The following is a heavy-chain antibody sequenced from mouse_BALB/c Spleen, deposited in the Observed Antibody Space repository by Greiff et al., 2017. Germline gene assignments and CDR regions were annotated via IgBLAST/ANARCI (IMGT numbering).Heavy chain of an antibody. V-gene: IGHV2-9*02. J-gene: IGHJ2*01. CDR1: GFSLTSYG. CDR2: IWAGGST. CDR3: AREQGHYFDY. Sequence: VNLVESGPGLVAPSQSLSITCTVSGFSLTSYGVHWVRQPPGKGLEWLGVIWAGGSTNYNSALMSRLSISKDNSKSQVFLKMNSLQTDDTAMYYCAREQGHYFDYWGQGTTLTVSS.